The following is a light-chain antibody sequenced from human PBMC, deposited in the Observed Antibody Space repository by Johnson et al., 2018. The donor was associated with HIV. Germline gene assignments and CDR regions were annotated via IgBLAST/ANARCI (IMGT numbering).Light chain of an antibody. CDR2: ENN. V-gene: IGLV1-51*02. CDR1: NTNIGNDF. CDR3: GTWDSSLSAHYV. J-gene: IGLJ1*01. Sequence: QSVLTQPPSVSAAPGQKVTVSCSGSNTNIGNDFVSWYQQLPGKAPRLLICENNKRPSGIPDRFSGSKSGTSATLGITGLQTGDEADYYCGTWDSSLSAHYVFGTGTKITVL.